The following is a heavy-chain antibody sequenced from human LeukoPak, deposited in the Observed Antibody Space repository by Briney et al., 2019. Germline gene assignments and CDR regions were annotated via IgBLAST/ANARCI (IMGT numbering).Heavy chain of an antibody. D-gene: IGHD3-10*01. V-gene: IGHV5-51*01. Sequence: GVSLKISCKGSGYIFTNNWIGWVRQMPGKGLEWMGIIYPGDSDTRYSPSFEGQVTISVDKSISTAYLQWSSLKASDTAMYYCARQTRDGSGSRGYSFDFWGQGTLVTLST. CDR2: IYPGDSDT. CDR3: ARQTRDGSGSRGYSFDF. CDR1: GYIFTNNW. J-gene: IGHJ4*02.